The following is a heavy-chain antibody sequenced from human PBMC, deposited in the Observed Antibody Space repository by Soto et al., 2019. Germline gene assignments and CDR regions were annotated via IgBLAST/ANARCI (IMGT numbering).Heavy chain of an antibody. CDR2: INQDGSEK. V-gene: IGHV3-7*03. Sequence: VGSLRLSCAASGFTFSRHWMSWVRQAPGMGLEWVANINQDGSEKYYVDSVKGRFTISRDNPKNSLFLQMNSLGDEDTAIYYCAKHDYGDYKAYDIWGQGTMVTVSS. J-gene: IGHJ3*02. CDR1: GFTFSRHW. CDR3: AKHDYGDYKAYDI. D-gene: IGHD4-17*01.